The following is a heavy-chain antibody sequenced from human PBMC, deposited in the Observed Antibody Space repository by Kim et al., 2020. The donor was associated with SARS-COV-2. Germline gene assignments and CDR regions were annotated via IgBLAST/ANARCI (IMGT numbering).Heavy chain of an antibody. V-gene: IGHV3-53*01. CDR1: GFTVSSNY. CDR2: IYSGGST. J-gene: IGHJ4*02. D-gene: IGHD5-18*01. Sequence: GGSLRLSCAASGFTVSSNYMSWVRQAPGKGLEWVSVIYSGGSTYYADSVKGRFTISRDNSKNTLYHQMNSLRAEDTAVYYCAGGAGGYSYGFDYWGQGTLVTVSS. CDR3: AGGAGGYSYGFDY.